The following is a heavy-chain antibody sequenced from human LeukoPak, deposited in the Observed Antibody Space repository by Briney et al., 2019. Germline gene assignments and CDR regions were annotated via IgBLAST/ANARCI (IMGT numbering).Heavy chain of an antibody. CDR3: AKGGAGYCSSTSCLYYFDY. Sequence: GGSLRLSCAASGFTFSSYAMNWVRQAPGKGLEWVSTISGSGDSTYYADSVKGRFTISRDNSKNTLLLQMNSLRAEDTAVYYCAKGGAGYCSSTSCLYYFDYWGQGTLVTVST. V-gene: IGHV3-23*01. CDR2: ISGSGDST. D-gene: IGHD2-2*01. J-gene: IGHJ4*02. CDR1: GFTFSSYA.